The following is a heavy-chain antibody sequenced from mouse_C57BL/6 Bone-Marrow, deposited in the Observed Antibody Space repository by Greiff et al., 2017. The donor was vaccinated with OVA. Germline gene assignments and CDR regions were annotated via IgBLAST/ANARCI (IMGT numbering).Heavy chain of an antibody. J-gene: IGHJ2*01. CDR3: TTLDGYQLRGY. CDR2: IDPENGDT. CDR1: GYTFTEYT. Sequence: EVQLQQSGAELVKPGASVKLSCKASGYTFTEYTLHWVKQRPEQGLEWIGWIDPENGDTEYASKFPGKATITADTSSNTAYLQLSSLTSEDTAVYYCTTLDGYQLRGYWGQGTTLTVSS. D-gene: IGHD2-3*01. V-gene: IGHV14-4*01.